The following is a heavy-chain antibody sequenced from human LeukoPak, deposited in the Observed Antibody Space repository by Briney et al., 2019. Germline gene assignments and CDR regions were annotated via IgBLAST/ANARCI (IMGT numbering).Heavy chain of an antibody. CDR3: ARVGGYCSGGSCYSSYFAY. V-gene: IGHV4-34*01. J-gene: IGHJ4*02. CDR1: GGSFSGYY. Sequence: SETLSLTCAVYGGSFSGYYWSWIRQPPGKGLEWIGEINHSGSTNYNPSLKSRVTISVDTSKNQFSLKLSSVTAADTAVYYCARVGGYCSGGSCYSSYFAYWGQGTLVTVSP. D-gene: IGHD2-15*01. CDR2: INHSGST.